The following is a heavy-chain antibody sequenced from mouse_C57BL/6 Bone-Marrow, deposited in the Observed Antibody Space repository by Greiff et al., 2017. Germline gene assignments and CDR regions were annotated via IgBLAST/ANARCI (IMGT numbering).Heavy chain of an antibody. V-gene: IGHV5-17*01. CDR1: GFTISDSE. D-gene: IGHD1-1*01. CDR2: ISSGSSTI. CDR3: SRGFTVGV. J-gene: IGHJ1*03. Sequence: EVNLVESGGGLVKPGGSLKLSCAASGFTISDSEMHWVRQAPEKVMEWIVYISSGSSTIYYADTVKGRFTISRDNAKNTLFLQMTSLTSEDTAMDYCSRGFTVGVWGTGTTVTVSS.